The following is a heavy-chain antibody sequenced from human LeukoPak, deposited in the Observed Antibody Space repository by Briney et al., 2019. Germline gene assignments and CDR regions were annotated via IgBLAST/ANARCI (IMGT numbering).Heavy chain of an antibody. J-gene: IGHJ4*02. D-gene: IGHD3-22*01. CDR1: GFTFSSYW. CDR3: ARAPKSEYYYDSSGYYYFDY. Sequence: GGSLRLSCAASGFTFSSYWMSWVRQAPGKGLEWVANIKQDGSEKYYVDSVKGRFTISRDNAKDSLYLQMNSLRAEDTAVYYCARAPKSEYYYDSSGYYYFDYWGQGTLVTVSS. V-gene: IGHV3-7*03. CDR2: IKQDGSEK.